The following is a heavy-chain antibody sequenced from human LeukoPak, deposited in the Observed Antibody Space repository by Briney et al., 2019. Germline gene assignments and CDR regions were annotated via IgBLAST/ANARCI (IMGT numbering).Heavy chain of an antibody. CDR1: GGSISSYY. V-gene: IGHV4-59*01. Sequence: SETLSLTCTVSGGSISSYYWSWIRQPPGKGLEWIGYIYYSGSTNCNPSLKSRVTISVDTSKNQFSLKLSSVTAADTAVYYCARDKGIAAAGYGMDVWGQGTTVTVSS. CDR2: IYYSGST. D-gene: IGHD6-13*01. J-gene: IGHJ6*02. CDR3: ARDKGIAAAGYGMDV.